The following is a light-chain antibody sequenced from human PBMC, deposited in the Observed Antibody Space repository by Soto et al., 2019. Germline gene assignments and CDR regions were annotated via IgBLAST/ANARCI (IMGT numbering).Light chain of an antibody. CDR3: AAWDDSLNGHMV. CDR2: SNN. Sequence: QSALTQPPSASGTPGQRVTISCSGSSSNIGSNTVNWYQQLPGTAPKLLIYSNNQRPSGVPDRFSGSKSGTSASLAISGLQSEDEADYYCAAWDDSLNGHMVFGGGTKVTVL. J-gene: IGLJ2*01. V-gene: IGLV1-44*01. CDR1: SSNIGSNT.